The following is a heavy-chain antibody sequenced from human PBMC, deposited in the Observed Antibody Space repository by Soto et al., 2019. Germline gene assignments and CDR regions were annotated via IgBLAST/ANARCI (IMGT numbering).Heavy chain of an antibody. Sequence: SETLSLTCIVSGGCMSGYEWAWIRESPARGLQYIGAVSDYTSGDSNPSFRSRVSISMDSSKRQFSLSLHSVTAADTATYYCARLVSAGVNTRHFDIGRQGALVTVSS. J-gene: IGHJ5*02. CDR3: ARLVSAGVNTRHFDI. D-gene: IGHD2-2*01. V-gene: IGHV4-59*08. CDR2: VSDYTSG. CDR1: GGCMSGYE.